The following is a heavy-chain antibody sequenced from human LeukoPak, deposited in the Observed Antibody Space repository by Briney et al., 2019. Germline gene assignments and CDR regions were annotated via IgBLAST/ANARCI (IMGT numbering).Heavy chain of an antibody. CDR3: ARGLEWLTRRHTWFDP. V-gene: IGHV1-2*02. CDR2: INPNSGGT. D-gene: IGHD3-3*01. Sequence: ASVKVSCKASGYTFSNYGVNWVQQAPGQGLEWMGWINPNSGGTNYAQKFQGRVTMTRDTSISTAYMELSRLRSDDTAVYYCARGLEWLTRRHTWFDPWGQGTLVTVSS. CDR1: GYTFSNYG. J-gene: IGHJ5*02.